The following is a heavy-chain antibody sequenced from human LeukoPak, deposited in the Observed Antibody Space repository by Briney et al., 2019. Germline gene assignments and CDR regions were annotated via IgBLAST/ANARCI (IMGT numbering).Heavy chain of an antibody. Sequence: ASVKVSCKASGYTFTSYGISWVRQAPGQGLEWMGWISAYNGNTNYAQKLQGRVTMTTDTSTSTAYMELRSLRSDDTAVYYCARSLVVVTAINAFDIWGQRTMVTVSS. V-gene: IGHV1-18*01. J-gene: IGHJ3*02. D-gene: IGHD2-21*02. CDR2: ISAYNGNT. CDR1: GYTFTSYG. CDR3: ARSLVVVTAINAFDI.